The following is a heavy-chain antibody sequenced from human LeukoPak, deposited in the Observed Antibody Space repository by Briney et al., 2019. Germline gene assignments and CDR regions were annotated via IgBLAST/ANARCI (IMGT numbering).Heavy chain of an antibody. CDR2: IRYDGSNK. CDR1: GFTFSSYG. Sequence: GGSLRLSCAASGFTFSSYGMHWVRQAPGKGLEWVAFIRYDGSNKYYADSVKGRFTISRDNSKNTLYLQMNSLRAEDTAVYYCATEIVVVPEAFDIWGQGTMVTVSS. D-gene: IGHD3-22*01. J-gene: IGHJ3*02. CDR3: ATEIVVVPEAFDI. V-gene: IGHV3-30*02.